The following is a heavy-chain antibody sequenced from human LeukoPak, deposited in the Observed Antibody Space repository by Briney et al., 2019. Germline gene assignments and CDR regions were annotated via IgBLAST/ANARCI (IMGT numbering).Heavy chain of an antibody. J-gene: IGHJ4*02. CDR3: ARGRISPSSGYLIY. D-gene: IGHD3-22*01. V-gene: IGHV1-8*01. CDR2: MNPNSGNT. Sequence: ASVKVSCKASGYTFTSYDINWVRQATGQGLEWVGWMNPNSGNTGYAQKFQGRVTMTRNASISTAYMELSSLRSEDTAVYYCARGRISPSSGYLIYWGQGTLVTVSS. CDR1: GYTFTSYD.